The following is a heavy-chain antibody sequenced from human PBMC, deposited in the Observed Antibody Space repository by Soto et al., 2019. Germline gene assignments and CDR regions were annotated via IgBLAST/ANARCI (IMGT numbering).Heavy chain of an antibody. J-gene: IGHJ4*02. V-gene: IGHV4-39*01. CDR1: GESISSSSYY. CDR2: SYYSGRT. Sequence: PSETLSLTCIVSGESISSSSYYWGWIRQPPGKGLEGMGSSYYSGRTYYNPSFKSRVTISIDTSKNQFSLKLSSVTATDTAVYYCARQRTTVVTQAYFDHWGQGALVTVSS. D-gene: IGHD2-21*02. CDR3: ARQRTTVVTQAYFDH.